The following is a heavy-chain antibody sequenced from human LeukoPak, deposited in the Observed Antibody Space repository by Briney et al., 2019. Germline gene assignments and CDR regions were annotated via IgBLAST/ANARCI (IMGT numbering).Heavy chain of an antibody. CDR1: GYKLTNNW. V-gene: IGHV5-51*01. CDR3: ARHGGGDFLFDY. J-gene: IGHJ4*02. CDR2: IYPGDSDT. D-gene: IGHD2-21*02. Sequence: GESLKISCKISGYKLTNNWIGWVRQVPGKGLEWMGLIYPGDSDTRYSPSFQGQVTISADKSISTAYLQWSSLKASDTAMYHCARHGGGDFLFDYWGQGTLVTVSS.